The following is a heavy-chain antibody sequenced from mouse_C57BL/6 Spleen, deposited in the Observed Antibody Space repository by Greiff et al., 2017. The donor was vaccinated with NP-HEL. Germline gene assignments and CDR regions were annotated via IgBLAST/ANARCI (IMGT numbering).Heavy chain of an antibody. Sequence: EVMLVESGGDLVKPGGSLKLSCAASGFTFSSYGMSWVRQTPDKRLEWVATISSGGSYTYYPDSVKGRFTISRDNAKNTLYLQMSSLKSEDTAMYYCARRGNDYDFDYWGQGTTLTVSS. D-gene: IGHD2-4*01. CDR3: ARRGNDYDFDY. J-gene: IGHJ2*01. CDR1: GFTFSSYG. V-gene: IGHV5-6*02. CDR2: ISSGGSYT.